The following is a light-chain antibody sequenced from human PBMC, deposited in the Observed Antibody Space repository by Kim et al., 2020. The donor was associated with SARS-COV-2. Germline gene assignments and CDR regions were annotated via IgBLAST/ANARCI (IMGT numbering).Light chain of an antibody. CDR2: GNS. CDR3: QSNDSSLSGSGV. CDR1: SSNIGAGYD. Sequence: VTTHCTGSSSNIGAGYDVHWYQQLPGTAPKLLIYGNSNRPSGVPDRFSGSKSGTSASLAITGLQAEDEADYYCQSNDSSLSGSGVFGTGTKVTVL. V-gene: IGLV1-40*01. J-gene: IGLJ1*01.